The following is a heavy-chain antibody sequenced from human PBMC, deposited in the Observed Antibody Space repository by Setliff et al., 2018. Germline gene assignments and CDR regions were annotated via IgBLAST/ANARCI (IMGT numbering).Heavy chain of an antibody. D-gene: IGHD3-9*01. CDR3: ARGYGVLTGYYNY. J-gene: IGHJ4*02. Sequence: KPSETLSLTCTVSGGSISSGDYYWSWIRQPPGKGLEWIGYIYYGGSTYYNPSLKSRVTISVDTSKNQFSLKLSSVTAADTAVYYCARGYGVLTGYYNYWGQGTLVTVSS. CDR1: GGSISSGDYY. V-gene: IGHV4-30-4*08. CDR2: IYYGGST.